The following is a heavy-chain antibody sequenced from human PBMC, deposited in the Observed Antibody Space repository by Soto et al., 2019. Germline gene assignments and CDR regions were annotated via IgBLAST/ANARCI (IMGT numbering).Heavy chain of an antibody. CDR3: ARATRGYSYGYYFDY. V-gene: IGHV1-18*01. D-gene: IGHD5-18*01. J-gene: IGHJ4*02. Sequence: ASVKVSFKASGYTFTSYGISWVRQAPGQGLEWMGWISAYNGDTNYAQKLQGRVTMTTDTSTSTAYMELRSLRSDDTAVYYCARATRGYSYGYYFDYWGQGTLVTVSS. CDR1: GYTFTSYG. CDR2: ISAYNGDT.